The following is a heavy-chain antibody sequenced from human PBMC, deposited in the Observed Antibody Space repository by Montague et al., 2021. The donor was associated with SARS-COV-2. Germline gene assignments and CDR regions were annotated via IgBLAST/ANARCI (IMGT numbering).Heavy chain of an antibody. CDR2: ISGSSSYI. V-gene: IGHV3-21*01. J-gene: IGHJ4*02. D-gene: IGHD3-9*01. CDR3: ARDPYYDILTGYYNY. CDR1: GFTFSSYS. Sequence: SLRLSCAASGFTFSSYSMNWVRQAPGKGLEWVSSISGSSSYIYHADSVKGRFTIFRDNAKNSLYLQMNSLRAEDTAVYYFARDPYYDILTGYYNYWGQGTLVTVSS.